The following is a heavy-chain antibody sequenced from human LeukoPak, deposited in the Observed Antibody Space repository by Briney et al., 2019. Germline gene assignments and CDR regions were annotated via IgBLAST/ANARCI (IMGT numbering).Heavy chain of an antibody. CDR1: GFTFNNYA. V-gene: IGHV3-23*01. J-gene: IGHJ4*02. D-gene: IGHD1-26*01. CDR2: ITGRGDAT. CDR3: AKTIVGAIAFDY. Sequence: GGSLRLSCAASGFTFNNYAMSWVRQPPGKGPEWVSTITGRGDATYYADSVQGRFTISRDNSKNMLFLQMNSLGAEDTAVYYCAKTIVGAIAFDYSGQGMLVTVSS.